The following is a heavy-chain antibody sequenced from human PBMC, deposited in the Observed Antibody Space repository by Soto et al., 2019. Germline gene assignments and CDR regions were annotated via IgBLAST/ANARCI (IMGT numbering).Heavy chain of an antibody. Sequence: GASVKVSCKASGYTFTSYAMHWVRQAPGQRLEWMGWINAGNGNTKYSQKFRGRVTITRDTSASTAYMELSSLRSEDTAVYYCARGGNGLYYYYYMDVWGKGTTVTVSS. V-gene: IGHV1-3*01. CDR2: INAGNGNT. D-gene: IGHD2-8*01. CDR1: GYTFTSYA. J-gene: IGHJ6*03. CDR3: ARGGNGLYYYYYMDV.